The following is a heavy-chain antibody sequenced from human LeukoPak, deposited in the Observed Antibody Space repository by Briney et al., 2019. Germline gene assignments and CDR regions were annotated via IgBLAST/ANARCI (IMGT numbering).Heavy chain of an antibody. Sequence: ASVKVSCKASGYTFTSYGISWVRQAPGQGLEWMGWINPNSGGTNYAQKFQGRVTMTRDTSISTAYMELSRLRSDDTAVYYCASYSGVWGSYRNPPFDYWGQGTLVTVSS. V-gene: IGHV1-2*02. D-gene: IGHD3-16*02. J-gene: IGHJ4*02. CDR1: GYTFTSYG. CDR3: ASYSGVWGSYRNPPFDY. CDR2: INPNSGGT.